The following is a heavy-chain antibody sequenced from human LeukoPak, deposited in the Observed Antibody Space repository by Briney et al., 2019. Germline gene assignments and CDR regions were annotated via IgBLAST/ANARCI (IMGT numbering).Heavy chain of an antibody. V-gene: IGHV1-18*01. J-gene: IGHJ6*02. D-gene: IGHD6-19*01. CDR2: ISAYNGNT. CDR3: ARVYSSGFWKEPSYYYYGMDV. Sequence: GASVKVSCKASGYTFTSYGISWVRQAPGQGLEWMGWISAYNGNTNYAQKLQGRVTMTTDTSTSTAYMELSSLRSEDTAVYYCARVYSSGFWKEPSYYYYGMDVWGQGTTVTVSS. CDR1: GYTFTSYG.